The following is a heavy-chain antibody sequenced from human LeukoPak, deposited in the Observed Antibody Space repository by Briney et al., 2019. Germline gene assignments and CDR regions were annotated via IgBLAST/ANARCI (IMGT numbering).Heavy chain of an antibody. CDR2: ITSSSRYI. Sequence: GGSLRLSCAASGFTFSTYTMNWVRQAPGKGLEWVSSITSSSRYIYYGDPVKGRFTISRDNAKNSLFLQMNSLRAEDTAVYYCARDRGSYTLNSWGQGTLVTVSS. CDR1: GFTFSTYT. D-gene: IGHD1-26*01. J-gene: IGHJ4*02. V-gene: IGHV3-21*01. CDR3: ARDRGSYTLNS.